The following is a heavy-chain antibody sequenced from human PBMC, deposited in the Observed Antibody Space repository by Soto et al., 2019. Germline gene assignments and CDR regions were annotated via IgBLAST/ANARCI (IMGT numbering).Heavy chain of an antibody. Sequence: SVKVSCKKSAGNPSNSARSCVRQAPGQGLEWMGGIIPAFGIISYAQNFQGRVTITADESTSTAYMELSSLRVEDTAVYFCAGGRIVVAGSSAYYGMDVWGQGTSVTVSS. J-gene: IGHJ6*02. CDR2: IIPAFGII. V-gene: IGHV1-69*13. D-gene: IGHD6-19*01. CDR1: AGNPSNSA. CDR3: AGGRIVVAGSSAYYGMDV.